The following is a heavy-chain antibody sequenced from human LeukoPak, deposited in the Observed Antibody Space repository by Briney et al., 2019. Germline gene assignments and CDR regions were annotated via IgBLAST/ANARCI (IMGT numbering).Heavy chain of an antibody. CDR1: GFTFDHYA. CDR3: VKGVVYDSSGYFHLDY. Sequence: GGSLRLSCAASGFTFDHYAMHWVRQAPGKGPEWVSLVSVNAVSTYYADSVRGRFTISRDNNDNSLYLQMHSLRTDDTALYYCVKGVVYDSSGYFHLDYWGQGTLVTVSS. V-gene: IGHV3-43*02. D-gene: IGHD3-22*01. CDR2: VSVNAVST. J-gene: IGHJ4*02.